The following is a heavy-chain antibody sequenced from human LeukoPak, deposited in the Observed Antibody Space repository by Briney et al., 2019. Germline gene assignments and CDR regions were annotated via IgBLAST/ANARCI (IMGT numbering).Heavy chain of an antibody. CDR2: IYYSGST. J-gene: IGHJ5*02. CDR3: ARDHGVPAARGFDP. V-gene: IGHV4-59*12. D-gene: IGHD2-2*01. Sequence: SETLSLTCTVSGGSISSYYWSWIRQPPGKGLEWIGYIYYSGSTNYNPSLKSRVTMSVDTSKNQFSLKLSSVTAADTAVYYCARDHGVPAARGFDPWGQGTLVTVSS. CDR1: GGSISSYY.